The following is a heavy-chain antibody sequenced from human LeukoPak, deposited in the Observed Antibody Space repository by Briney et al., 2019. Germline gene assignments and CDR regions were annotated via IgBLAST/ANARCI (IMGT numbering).Heavy chain of an antibody. J-gene: IGHJ6*02. CDR3: ARGPVYYYYYYGMDV. Sequence: SETLSLTCTVSGGSISCNSCYWGWIRQPPGKGLEWIASIYYSGSTNYNPSLKSRVTISVDTSKNQFSLKLSSVTAADTAVYYCARGPVYYYYYYGMDVWGQGTTVTVSS. V-gene: IGHV4-39*07. CDR1: GGSISCNSCY. CDR2: IYYSGST.